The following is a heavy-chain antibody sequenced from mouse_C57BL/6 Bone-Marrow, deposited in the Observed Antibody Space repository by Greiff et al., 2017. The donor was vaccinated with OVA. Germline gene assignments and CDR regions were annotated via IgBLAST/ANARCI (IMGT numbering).Heavy chain of an antibody. CDR2: INPYNGGT. V-gene: IGHV1-19*01. Sequence: VQLQQSGPVLVKPGASVKMSCKASGYTFTDYYMNWVKQSHGKSLEWIGVINPYNGGTSYNQKFKGKATLTVDKSSSTAYMELNSLTSEDSAVYYCAREGDYYYGSRGYFDVWGTGTTVTVSS. D-gene: IGHD1-1*01. J-gene: IGHJ1*03. CDR1: GYTFTDYY. CDR3: AREGDYYYGSRGYFDV.